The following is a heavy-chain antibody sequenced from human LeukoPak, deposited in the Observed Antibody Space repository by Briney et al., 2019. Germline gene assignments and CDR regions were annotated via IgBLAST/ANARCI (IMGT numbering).Heavy chain of an antibody. J-gene: IGHJ5*02. CDR3: ARRTGTTVRFWFDP. V-gene: IGHV1-69*13. Sequence: ASVKVSCKASGGTFSSYAISWVRQAPGQGLEWMGGIIPIFGTANYAQKFQGRVTITADESTSTAYMELSSLRSEDTAVYYCARRTGTTVRFWFDPWGQGTLVTVSS. CDR1: GGTFSSYA. CDR2: IIPIFGTA. D-gene: IGHD1-1*01.